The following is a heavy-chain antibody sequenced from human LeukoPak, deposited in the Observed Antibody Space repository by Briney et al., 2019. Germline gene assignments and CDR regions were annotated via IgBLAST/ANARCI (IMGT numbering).Heavy chain of an antibody. Sequence: PSETLSLTCTVSGGSISSGYYWGWIRQPPGKGLEWIGEINHSGNTNYNPSLKSRVTISVDTSKNQFSLKLSSVTAADTAVYYCARDLITYGDPNWFDPWGQGTLVTVSS. CDR2: INHSGNT. V-gene: IGHV4-38-2*02. J-gene: IGHJ5*02. CDR3: ARDLITYGDPNWFDP. D-gene: IGHD4-17*01. CDR1: GGSISSGYY.